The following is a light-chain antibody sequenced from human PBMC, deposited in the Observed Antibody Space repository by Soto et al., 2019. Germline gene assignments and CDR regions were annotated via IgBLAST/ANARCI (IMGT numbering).Light chain of an antibody. CDR3: QQYNSYWT. J-gene: IGKJ1*01. CDR2: DAS. V-gene: IGKV1-5*01. CDR1: QSISIW. Sequence: DIQLTQSPSALSASIGDRVTMTCRASQSISIWLAWYQQKPGKAPKLLIYDASSLESGVPSRLSGSGSGTEFTLTIRSLQPDDFATYYCQQYNSYWTFGQGTKVDIK.